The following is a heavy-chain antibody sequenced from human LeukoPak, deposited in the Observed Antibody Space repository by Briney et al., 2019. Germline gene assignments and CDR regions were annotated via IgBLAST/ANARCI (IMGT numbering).Heavy chain of an antibody. CDR2: ISSSGSTI. J-gene: IGHJ4*02. D-gene: IGHD3-10*01. Sequence: GGSLRLSCAASGFTFSSYAMSWVRQAPGKGLEWVSYISSSGSTIYYADSVKGRFTISRDNAKNSLYLQMNSLRAEDTAVYYCARVYYYGSGSLDYWGQGTLVTVSS. CDR3: ARVYYYGSGSLDY. CDR1: GFTFSSYA. V-gene: IGHV3-48*03.